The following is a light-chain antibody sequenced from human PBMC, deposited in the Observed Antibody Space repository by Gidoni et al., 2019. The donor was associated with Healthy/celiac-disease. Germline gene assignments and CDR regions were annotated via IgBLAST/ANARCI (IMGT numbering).Light chain of an antibody. CDR2: WAS. J-gene: IGKJ2*01. Sequence: DIVMTQSPDSLAVSLGERATINCKSSQSVLYSSNNKNYLAWYQQKPGQPPKLLIYWASTRESGVPDRFSVSWSGTAFTLTISSLQAEDVAVYYCQQYYSTPYTFGQGTKLEIK. CDR3: QQYYSTPYT. V-gene: IGKV4-1*01. CDR1: QSVLYSSNNKNY.